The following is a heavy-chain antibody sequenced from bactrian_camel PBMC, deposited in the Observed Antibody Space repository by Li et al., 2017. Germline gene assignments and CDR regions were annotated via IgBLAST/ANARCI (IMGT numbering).Heavy chain of an antibody. V-gene: IGHV3S40*01. D-gene: IGHD6*01. Sequence: VQLVESGGGLVQPGGSLRLSCAPSGFTLSSIDMMWVRQAPGKGLEWVSVISSAPDSTAYADSVKGRFTASRDNGKNTLYLQMNTLKTEDTGIYYCATIDRGSWSTSRHNRYWGQGTQVTVS. J-gene: IGHJ4*01. CDR1: GFTLSSID. CDR2: ISSAPDST. CDR3: ATIDRGSWSTSRHNRY.